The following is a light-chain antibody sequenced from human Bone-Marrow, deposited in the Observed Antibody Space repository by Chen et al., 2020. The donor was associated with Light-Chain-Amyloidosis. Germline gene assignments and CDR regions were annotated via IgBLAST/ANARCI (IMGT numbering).Light chain of an antibody. CDR3: QSYQGSSQGV. V-gene: IGLV6-57*01. J-gene: IGLJ3*02. CDR2: EDD. CDR1: SGRIATNY. Sequence: NFMLTQPHSVPESPGKTVIISCTRSSGRIATNYVQWYQQRPGSSPTTVIYEDDQRPSGVPDRFSGSIDRSSNSASLTISGLKTEEEADYYCQSYQGSSQGVFGGGTKLTVL.